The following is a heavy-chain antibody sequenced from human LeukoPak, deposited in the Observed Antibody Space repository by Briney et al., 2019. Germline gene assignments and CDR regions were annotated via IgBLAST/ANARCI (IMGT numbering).Heavy chain of an antibody. J-gene: IGHJ4*02. V-gene: IGHV3-23*01. CDR2: LSGSGGTT. D-gene: IGHD1-26*01. CDR1: GFTFSSYG. CDR3: AKDRVGAMLYFDY. Sequence: GGSLRLSCSASGFTFSSYGMSWVRQAPGKGLEWVSGLSGSGGTTYYVDSVKGRFTISRDNSKNTLYLQMNCLRAEDTAVYYCAKDRVGAMLYFDYWGQGTLVTVSS.